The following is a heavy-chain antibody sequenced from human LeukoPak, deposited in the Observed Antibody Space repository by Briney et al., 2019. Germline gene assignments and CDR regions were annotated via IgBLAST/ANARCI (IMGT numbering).Heavy chain of an antibody. J-gene: IGHJ4*02. CDR1: GFTFNTYV. CDR3: TKDRWVPTTEKPFDH. CDR2: ISADGIHE. V-gene: IGHV3-30*18. D-gene: IGHD1-1*01. Sequence: GGSLRLSCAASGFTFNTYVMHWVRQATGKGLEWVAAISADGIHEYYADSVKGRFTISRDKSKNMFYLQMNSLRAEDTAVYYCTKDRWVPTTEKPFDHWGQGTLVTVSS.